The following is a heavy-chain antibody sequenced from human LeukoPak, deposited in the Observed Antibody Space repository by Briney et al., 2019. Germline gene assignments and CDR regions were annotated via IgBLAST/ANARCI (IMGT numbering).Heavy chain of an antibody. CDR2: IRSKADSYAT. J-gene: IGHJ1*01. Sequence: GGSLRLSCAAAGFTFSGSAMHWVRQASGKGLEWGGRIRSKADSYATAYAASVKGRFAISRDDSKNTAYLQMNSLKTEDTAVYYCSSDDYDFWSGYLTSPYFHHWGQGTLVTVSS. CDR3: SSDDYDFWSGYLTSPYFHH. D-gene: IGHD3-3*01. V-gene: IGHV3-73*01. CDR1: GFTFSGSA.